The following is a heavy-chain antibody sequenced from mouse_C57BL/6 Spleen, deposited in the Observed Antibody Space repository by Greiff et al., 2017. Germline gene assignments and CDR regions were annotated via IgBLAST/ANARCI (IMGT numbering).Heavy chain of an antibody. CDR1: GYSFTDYN. CDR3: ARAPNYDYDEGDYFDY. Sequence: VQLQQSGPELVKPGASVKISCKASGYSFTDYNMNWVKQSNGKSLEWIGVINPNYGPTSYNQKFKGKATLTVDQSSSTAYMQLNSLTSEDSAVXYCARAPNYDYDEGDYFDYWGKGTTLTVSS. D-gene: IGHD2-4*01. CDR2: INPNYGPT. J-gene: IGHJ2*01. V-gene: IGHV1-39*01.